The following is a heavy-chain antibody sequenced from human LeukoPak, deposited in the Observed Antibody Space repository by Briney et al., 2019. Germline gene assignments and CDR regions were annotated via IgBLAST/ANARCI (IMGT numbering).Heavy chain of an antibody. D-gene: IGHD1-14*01. CDR2: INPSGGST. J-gene: IGHJ3*02. CDR3: ARARTEGAVVI. V-gene: IGHV1-46*01. CDR1: GYTFTSYY. Sequence: SVNVSCKASGYTFTSYYMHWVRQAPGQGLEWMGIINPSGGSTSYAQKFRGRVTMTRDTSTSTVYMELSSLRSEDTAVYYCARARTEGAVVIWAQGTMVTVSS.